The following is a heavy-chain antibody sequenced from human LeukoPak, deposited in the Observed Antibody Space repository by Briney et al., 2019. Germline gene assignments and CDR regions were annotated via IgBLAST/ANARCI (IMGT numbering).Heavy chain of an antibody. CDR2: ISGSGGST. CDR3: AKDGGRAAIAF. CDR1: GFTLSTYA. J-gene: IGHJ4*02. V-gene: IGHV3-23*01. D-gene: IGHD2-15*01. Sequence: GGSLRLSCAASGFTLSTYAMSWVRQAPGKGLEWVSVISGSGGSTYYADSAKGRFTISRDISKNTLYLQMNSLRTEDTAVYYCAKDGGRAAIAFWGQGTLVTVSS.